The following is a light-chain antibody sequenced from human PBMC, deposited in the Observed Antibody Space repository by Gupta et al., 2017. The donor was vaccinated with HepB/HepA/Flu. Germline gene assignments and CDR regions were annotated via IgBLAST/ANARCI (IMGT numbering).Light chain of an antibody. V-gene: IGKV2-28*01. CDR3: MQARQTPIT. CDR2: LGS. CDR1: RSLLSSNGYTY. J-gene: IGKJ5*01. Sequence: IVMTQSPLSLPVTPGEPASISCRSSRSLLSSNGYTYLDWYLQKPGQSPQLLIYLGSNRASGVPDRFSGSGSGTDFTLKISRMEAEDVGLYYCMQARQTPITFGQGTRLEIK.